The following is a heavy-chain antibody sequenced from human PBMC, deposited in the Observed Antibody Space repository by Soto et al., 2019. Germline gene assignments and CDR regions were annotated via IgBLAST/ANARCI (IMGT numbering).Heavy chain of an antibody. V-gene: IGHV3-74*01. J-gene: IGHJ4*02. CDR1: GFTFNTYW. CDR3: ARWFTYGNFDYFDY. D-gene: IGHD3-10*01. Sequence: PGGSLRLSCAASGFTFNTYWMHWFRQAPEKGLVWVSRINSGGGTTTYADSVKGRFTISRDNAKNTLYLQMNGLRAEDTAIYYCARWFTYGNFDYFDYWGQGTQVTVSS. CDR2: INSGGGTT.